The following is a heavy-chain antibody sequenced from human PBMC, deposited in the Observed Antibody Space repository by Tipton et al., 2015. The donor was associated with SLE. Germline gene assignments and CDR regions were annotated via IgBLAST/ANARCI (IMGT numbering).Heavy chain of an antibody. V-gene: IGHV1-2*06. Sequence: QSGAEVKKPGASVKVSCKASGYTFTGYYMHWVRQAPRQGLEWMGRINPNSGGTNYAQEIQGRAPMTRDTSISTAYMELSRLRSDDTAVYYCSRLEPGPICAFDIWGQGTMVTVSS. D-gene: IGHD1-14*01. CDR2: INPNSGGT. J-gene: IGHJ3*02. CDR1: GYTFTGYY. CDR3: SRLEPGPICAFDI.